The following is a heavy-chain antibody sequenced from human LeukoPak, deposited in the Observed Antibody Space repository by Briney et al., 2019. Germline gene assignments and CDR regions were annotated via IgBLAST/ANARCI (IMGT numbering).Heavy chain of an antibody. CDR1: GGSISSYY. CDR3: ATRDSSSLKVDY. D-gene: IGHD6-13*01. J-gene: IGHJ4*02. V-gene: IGHV4-59*08. CDR2: IYDSGST. Sequence: SETLSLTCTVSGGSISSYYWSWIRQPPRKGLEWIGYIYDSGSTNYNPSLKSRVTISVDTSKNQFSLKLSSVTAADTAVYYCATRDSSSLKVDYWGQGTLVTVSS.